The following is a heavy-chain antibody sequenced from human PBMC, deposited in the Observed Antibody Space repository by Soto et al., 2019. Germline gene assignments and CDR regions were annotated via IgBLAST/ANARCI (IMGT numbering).Heavy chain of an antibody. J-gene: IGHJ3*02. CDR1: GFTISRNY. CDR3: AREPPTGKVAFDI. D-gene: IGHD4-4*01. V-gene: IGHV3-53*01. CDR2: TYSGGST. Sequence: PGGSLRLSCAASGFTISRNYVNWVRQAPGKGLEWVSVTYSGGSTYYADSVKGRFTISRDNSKNTLYLQMNSLRAEDTAVYYCAREPPTGKVAFDIWGQGTMVTVSS.